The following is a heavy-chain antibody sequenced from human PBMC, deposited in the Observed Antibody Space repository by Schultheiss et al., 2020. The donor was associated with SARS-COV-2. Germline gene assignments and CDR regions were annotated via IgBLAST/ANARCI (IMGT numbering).Heavy chain of an antibody. J-gene: IGHJ4*02. D-gene: IGHD1-1*01. Sequence: GGSLRLSCAASGFTFSSYWMSWVRQAPGKGLEWVANINQGGSEKYYADSVKGRFTISRDNSKNTLYLQMNSLRAEDTAVYYCARVPNHWNFDYWGQGTLVTVSS. CDR2: INQGGSEK. V-gene: IGHV3-7*03. CDR1: GFTFSSYW. CDR3: ARVPNHWNFDY.